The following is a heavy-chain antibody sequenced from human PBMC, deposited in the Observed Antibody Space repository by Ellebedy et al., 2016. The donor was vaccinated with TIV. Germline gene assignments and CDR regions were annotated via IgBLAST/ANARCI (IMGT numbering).Heavy chain of an antibody. Sequence: GESLKISCAAPGFTFDDYTMHWVRQAPGKGLELVSITYTAGNTYYADSVKGRFTISRDNSKNILYLQMSGLRAEDTAVYYCASPTGIVGTTRAFDLWGQGTMVTVSS. CDR1: GFTFDDYT. CDR3: ASPTGIVGTTRAFDL. J-gene: IGHJ3*01. V-gene: IGHV3-66*01. CDR2: TYTAGNT. D-gene: IGHD1-26*01.